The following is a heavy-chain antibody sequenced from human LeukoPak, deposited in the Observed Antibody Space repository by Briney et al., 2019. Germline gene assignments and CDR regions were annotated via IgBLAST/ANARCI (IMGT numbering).Heavy chain of an antibody. CDR2: ISYDGSNK. J-gene: IGHJ3*02. V-gene: IGHV3-30*03. Sequence: SGGSLRLSCAASGFTFSSYGMHWVRQAPGKGLEWVAVISYDGSNKYYADSVKGRFTISRDNSKNTLYLQMNSLRAEDTAVYYCARAGRPGAFDIWGQGTMVTVSS. CDR1: GFTFSSYG. CDR3: ARAGRPGAFDI.